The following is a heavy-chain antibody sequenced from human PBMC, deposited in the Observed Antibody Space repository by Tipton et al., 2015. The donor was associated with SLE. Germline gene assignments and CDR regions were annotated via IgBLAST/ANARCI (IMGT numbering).Heavy chain of an antibody. V-gene: IGHV4-59*08. Sequence: TLSLTCSVSNGSMSSYYWSWIRQPPGKGLEWIGYIYYSGSTNYNPSLKSRVTISVDTSKSQFSLKLSSVTAADTAVYYCARQGEYSSSSGFWFDPWGQGTLVTVSS. CDR3: ARQGEYSSSSGFWFDP. D-gene: IGHD6-6*01. CDR1: NGSMSSYY. CDR2: IYYSGST. J-gene: IGHJ5*02.